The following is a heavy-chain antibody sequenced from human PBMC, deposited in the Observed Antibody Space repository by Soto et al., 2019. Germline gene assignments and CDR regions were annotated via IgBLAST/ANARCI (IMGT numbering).Heavy chain of an antibody. CDR3: AGKTIDDFDY. V-gene: IGHV3-33*01. J-gene: IGHJ4*02. CDR2: IRNDGTVK. D-gene: IGHD3-3*01. Sequence: PGGSLRLSCAASGLIFSSYDMHWVRQAPGKGLEWVAVIRNDGTVKNYGDSVKGRFTISRDNSKNTLFLEMNSLRAEDTAVYHCAGKTIDDFDYWGQGTLVTVSS. CDR1: GLIFSSYD.